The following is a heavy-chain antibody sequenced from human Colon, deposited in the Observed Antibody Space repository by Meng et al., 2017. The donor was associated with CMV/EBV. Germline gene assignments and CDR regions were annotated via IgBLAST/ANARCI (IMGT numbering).Heavy chain of an antibody. V-gene: IGHV4-61*05. Sequence: GSLRLSCTVSGGSIGRSSYYWSWIRQRPGEGLEWIGFIYYNGNTEYNPSLKSRLTISIDTSKNQFFLNLRSVTAADTAVYHCVKIEGRCDSQSCSYYRWFDPWGQGILVTVSS. J-gene: IGHJ5*02. D-gene: IGHD2/OR15-2a*01. CDR2: IYYNGNT. CDR1: GGSIGRSSYY. CDR3: VKIEGRCDSQSCSYYRWFDP.